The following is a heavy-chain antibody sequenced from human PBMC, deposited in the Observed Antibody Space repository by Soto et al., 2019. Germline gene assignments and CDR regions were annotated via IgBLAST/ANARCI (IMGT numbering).Heavy chain of an antibody. V-gene: IGHV3-23*01. J-gene: IGHJ4*02. CDR1: GFTFSSYA. Sequence: GGSLRLSCAASGFTFSSYAMSWVRQAPGKGLEWVSAISGSGGSTYYADSVKGRFTISRDNSKNTLYLQMNSLRAEDTAVYYCAKGWFGEPISPKNYWGQGTLVTVSS. CDR3: AKGWFGEPISPKNY. CDR2: ISGSGGST. D-gene: IGHD3-10*01.